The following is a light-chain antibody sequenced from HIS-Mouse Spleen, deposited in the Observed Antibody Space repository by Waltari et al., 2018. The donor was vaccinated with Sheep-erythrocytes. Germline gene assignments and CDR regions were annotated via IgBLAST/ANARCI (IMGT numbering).Light chain of an antibody. Sequence: DIQMTESPSSLSACVGDRVTITCRASQSISSYLNWYQQKPGKAPKLLIYAASSLQSGVPSRFSGSGSGTYFTLTISSLQPEDFATYYCQQSYSTPQFTFGPGTKVYIK. CDR1: QSISSY. CDR2: AAS. V-gene: IGKV1-39*01. J-gene: IGKJ3*01. CDR3: QQSYSTPQFT.